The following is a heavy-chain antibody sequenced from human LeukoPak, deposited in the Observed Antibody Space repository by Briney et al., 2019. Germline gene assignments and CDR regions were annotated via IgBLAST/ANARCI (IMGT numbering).Heavy chain of an antibody. CDR2: IKSRTGGGTT. CDR1: GFTFSNAW. Sequence: GGSLRLSCAASGFTFSNAWMSWVRQAPGKGLEWVGRIKSRTGGGTTDYAAPVKGKLTISRDNSKNTLYLPMNSLRVEDTAVYYCARDSSGGSDYWGQGTLVTVSS. J-gene: IGHJ4*02. V-gene: IGHV3-15*01. D-gene: IGHD6-25*01. CDR3: ARDSSGGSDY.